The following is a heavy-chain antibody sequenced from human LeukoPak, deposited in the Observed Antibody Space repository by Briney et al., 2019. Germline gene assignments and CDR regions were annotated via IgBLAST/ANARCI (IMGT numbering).Heavy chain of an antibody. CDR2: IYSNGNT. V-gene: IGHV4-59*01. D-gene: IGHD1-14*01. Sequence: PSETLSLTCAVSGASINNNYWTWVRQPPGKGLEWIGYIYSNGNTNYNPSLKGRVTMSIETSKNQFSLQLPSVTAADTAVYYCASGTFDGPLYGTYWYFHVWGRGTQVTVSS. CDR3: ASGTFDGPLYGTYWYFHV. CDR1: GASINNNY. J-gene: IGHJ2*01.